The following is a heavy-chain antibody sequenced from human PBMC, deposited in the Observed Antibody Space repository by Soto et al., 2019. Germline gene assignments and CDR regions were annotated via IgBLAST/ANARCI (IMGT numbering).Heavy chain of an antibody. V-gene: IGHV4-59*01. CDR1: GGSMSSYY. CDR2: IYYSGST. CDR3: AGVNLWFGELFPSA. D-gene: IGHD3-10*01. Sequence: SETLSLTCTVSGGSMSSYYWSWIRQPPGKGLEWIGYIYYSGSTIYNPSLKSRVTISVDTSKNQFSLKLSSVTAADTAVYYCAGVNLWFGELFPSAWGQGTLVNVSS. J-gene: IGHJ5*02.